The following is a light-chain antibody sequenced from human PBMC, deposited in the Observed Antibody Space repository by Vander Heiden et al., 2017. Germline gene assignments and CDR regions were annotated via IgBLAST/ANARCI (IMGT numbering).Light chain of an antibody. CDR2: EVD. Sequence: QSALTQPASVSGSPGQSITISCIGTSSDSGSYNLDSWYQHHPGKATKLVIYEVDKRPSGVSNRFSGSKSGNTASLTISGLQAEDESDYYCSSYTVSSTFVFGTGTKFTVL. V-gene: IGLV2-23*02. CDR1: SSDSGSYNL. J-gene: IGLJ1*01. CDR3: SSYTVSSTFV.